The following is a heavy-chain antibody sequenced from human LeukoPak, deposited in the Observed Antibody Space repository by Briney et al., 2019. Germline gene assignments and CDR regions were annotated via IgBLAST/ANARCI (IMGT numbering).Heavy chain of an antibody. Sequence: SETLYLTCTVSGGSISSYYWSWIRQPPGKGLEWIGYIYDSGSTNYNPSLKSRVTISVDTSKNQFSLKLSSVTAADTAVYYCASSTVTMDWFDPWGQGTLVTVSS. CDR3: ASSTVTMDWFDP. CDR1: GGSISSYY. V-gene: IGHV4-59*01. D-gene: IGHD4-11*01. J-gene: IGHJ5*02. CDR2: IYDSGST.